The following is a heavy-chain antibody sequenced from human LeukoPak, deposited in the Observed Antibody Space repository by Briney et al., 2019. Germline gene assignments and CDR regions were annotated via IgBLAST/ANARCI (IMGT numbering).Heavy chain of an antibody. CDR1: GFTFGNYA. Sequence: PGGSLRLSCAASGFTFGNYAMSWVRQAPGKGLEWVSAISASGDSTYYADSVKGRFSISRDNSKNTLYLQMNSLRAEDTAKYYCAKHYGDYYYYYMDVWGKGTTVTVSS. D-gene: IGHD4-17*01. J-gene: IGHJ6*03. V-gene: IGHV3-23*01. CDR3: AKHYGDYYYYYMDV. CDR2: ISASGDST.